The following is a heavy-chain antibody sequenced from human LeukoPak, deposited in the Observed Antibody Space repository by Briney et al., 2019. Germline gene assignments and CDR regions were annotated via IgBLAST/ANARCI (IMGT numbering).Heavy chain of an antibody. J-gene: IGHJ4*02. CDR2: IYPRDGST. Sequence: ASVKVSCKASGYTFTNYYVHWVRQAPGQGLEWMGMIYPRDGSTSYAQKFQGRVTVTRDTSTSTVHMELSGLRSEDTAVYYCARDQEGFDYWGQGTLVTVSS. V-gene: IGHV1-46*01. CDR1: GYTFTNYY. CDR3: ARDQEGFDY.